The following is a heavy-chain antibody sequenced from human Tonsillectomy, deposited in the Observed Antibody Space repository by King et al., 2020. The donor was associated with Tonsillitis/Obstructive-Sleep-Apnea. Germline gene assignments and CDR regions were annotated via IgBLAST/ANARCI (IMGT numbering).Heavy chain of an antibody. CDR3: ARDSDDAFDI. V-gene: IGHV3-21*01. Sequence: VQLVESGGGLVKPGGSLRLSCAASGFTFSTYSMSWVRQAPGKGLEWVSSVSTSSSYICYGDSVKGRFAISRDNDKNSLYLQMNTLRAEDTAVYYCARDSDDAFDIWGQGTMVTVSS. J-gene: IGHJ3*02. CDR2: VSTSSSYI. CDR1: GFTFSTYS.